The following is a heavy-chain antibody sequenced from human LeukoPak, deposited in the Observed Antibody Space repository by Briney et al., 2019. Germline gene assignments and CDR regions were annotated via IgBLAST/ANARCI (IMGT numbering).Heavy chain of an antibody. Sequence: PSETLSLTCAVYGGSFSGYYWSWIRQPPGKGLEWIGEINHSGSTNYNPSLKSRVTISVDTSKNQFSLKLSSVTAADTAVYYCARDNGSGSYSSSFDPWGQGTLVTVSS. CDR1: GGSFSGYY. CDR2: INHSGST. J-gene: IGHJ5*02. CDR3: ARDNGSGSYSSSFDP. V-gene: IGHV4-34*01. D-gene: IGHD3-10*01.